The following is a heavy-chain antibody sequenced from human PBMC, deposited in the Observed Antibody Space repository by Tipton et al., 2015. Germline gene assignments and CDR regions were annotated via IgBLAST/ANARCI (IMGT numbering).Heavy chain of an antibody. Sequence: TLSLTCTVSGGSISSYYWSWIRQPPGKGLEWIGYIYYSGSTNYNPSLKSRVTISLDTAKNQISLRLTSVAAADTAVYYCARGVDRSGPYYDYWGQGALVTVSS. CDR2: IYYSGST. D-gene: IGHD3-22*01. CDR3: ARGVDRSGPYYDY. J-gene: IGHJ4*02. CDR1: GGSISSYY. V-gene: IGHV4-59*01.